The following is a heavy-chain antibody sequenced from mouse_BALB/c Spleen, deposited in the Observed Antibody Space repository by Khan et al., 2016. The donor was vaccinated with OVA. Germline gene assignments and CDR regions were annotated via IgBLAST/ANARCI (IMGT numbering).Heavy chain of an antibody. CDR2: IDPANGNT. D-gene: IGHD1-1*01. Sequence: EVQLQESGAELVKPGASVKLSCTASGFNIKDTYIHWVKQRPEQGLEWIGRIDPANGNTDNVPKFQGKATMTADSSSNTAFLQLIILTSEDSAVYYCARPFYYYDALDGWGQGTSVTVSS. CDR3: ARPFYYYDALDG. V-gene: IGHV14-3*02. CDR1: GFNIKDTY. J-gene: IGHJ4*01.